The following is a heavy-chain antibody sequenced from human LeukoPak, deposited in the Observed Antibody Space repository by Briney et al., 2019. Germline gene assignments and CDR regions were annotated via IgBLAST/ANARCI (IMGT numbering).Heavy chain of an antibody. V-gene: IGHV3-7*01. D-gene: IGHD6-13*01. J-gene: IGHJ6*03. Sequence: GGSLRLSCAASGFTFSSYWMSWVRQAPGKGLEWVANIKQDGSEKYYADSVKGRFTISRDNSKNTLYLQMNSLRAEDTAVYYCAKGDSSSWYLYYYYYYYMDVWGKGTTVTVSS. CDR2: IKQDGSEK. CDR3: AKGDSSSWYLYYYYYYYMDV. CDR1: GFTFSSYW.